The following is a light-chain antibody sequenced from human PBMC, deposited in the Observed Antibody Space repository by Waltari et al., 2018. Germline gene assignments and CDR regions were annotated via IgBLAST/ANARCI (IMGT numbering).Light chain of an antibody. CDR3: QHYVRLPAT. J-gene: IGKJ1*01. CDR1: QSVRGS. Sequence: LSCRASQSVRGSLAWYQQKAGQAPRLLIYGASSRATGIPDRFSGGGSGTDFSLTISRLEPEDFAVYYCQHYVRLPATFGQGTKVEIK. V-gene: IGKV3-20*01. CDR2: GAS.